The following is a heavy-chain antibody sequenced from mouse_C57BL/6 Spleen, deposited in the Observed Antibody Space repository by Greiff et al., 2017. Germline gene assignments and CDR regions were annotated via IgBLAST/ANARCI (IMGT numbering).Heavy chain of an antibody. J-gene: IGHJ2*01. CDR2: IDPETGGT. CDR1: GYTFTDYE. Sequence: QVQLKESGAELVRPGASVTLSCKASGYTFTDYEMHWVKQTPVPGLEWIGAIDPETGGTAYNQKFKGKAILTADKSSSTAYMELRSLTSEDSAVYDCTRWGASGHFDYWGQGTTLTVSS. V-gene: IGHV1-15*01. D-gene: IGHD3-2*02. CDR3: TRWGASGHFDY.